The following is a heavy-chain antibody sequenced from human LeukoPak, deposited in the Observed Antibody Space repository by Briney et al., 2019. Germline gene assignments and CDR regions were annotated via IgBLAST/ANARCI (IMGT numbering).Heavy chain of an antibody. V-gene: IGHV3-7*01. CDR1: GFTFSNYW. CDR3: VRYGRRANDQPFDV. D-gene: IGHD1-1*01. Sequence: GGSLRLSCEVSGFTFSNYWMMWVSQAPGKGLEWVASIDEDGSETNYVGSVTGRFTVSRDHAKNSLFLQMNSLRAEDTAVYYCVRYGRRANDQPFDVWGQGTMVTVSS. J-gene: IGHJ3*01. CDR2: IDEDGSET.